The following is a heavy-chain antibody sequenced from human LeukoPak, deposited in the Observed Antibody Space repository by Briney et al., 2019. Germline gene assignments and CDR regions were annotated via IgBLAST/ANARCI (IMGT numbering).Heavy chain of an antibody. CDR2: IYYSGST. J-gene: IGHJ6*03. CDR3: ARGPDGIYYYHYMDV. V-gene: IGHV4-39*01. D-gene: IGHD1-14*01. Sequence: SETLSLTCTVSGGSISSSSYYWGWIRQPPGKGLEWIGSIYYSGSTYYNPSLKSRVTISVDTSKNQFSLKLSSVTAADTAVYYCARGPDGIYYYHYMDVWGKGTTVTVS. CDR1: GGSISSSSYY.